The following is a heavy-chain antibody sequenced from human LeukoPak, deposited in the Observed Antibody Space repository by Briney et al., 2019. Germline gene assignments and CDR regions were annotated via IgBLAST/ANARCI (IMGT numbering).Heavy chain of an antibody. D-gene: IGHD3-22*01. CDR1: GFTFSSYS. V-gene: IGHV3-21*01. J-gene: IGHJ6*03. Sequence: GGSLRLSCAASGFTFSSYSMNWVRQAPGKGLEWVSSISSSSIYIYYADSVKGRFTISRDNAKNSLYLQMNSLRAEDTAVYYCARDMDGLYYYDSSGYSLHYYMDVWGKGTTVTVSS. CDR3: ARDMDGLYYYDSSGYSLHYYMDV. CDR2: ISSSSIYI.